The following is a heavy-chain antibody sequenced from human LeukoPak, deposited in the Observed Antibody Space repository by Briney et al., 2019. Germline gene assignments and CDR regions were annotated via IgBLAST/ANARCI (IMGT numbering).Heavy chain of an antibody. CDR2: ISNSGGST. CDR3: ARRDYGDFF. CDR1: GFTFSSYT. Sequence: GGSLRLSCAASGFTFSSYTMTWVRQAPGKGLEWVSAISNSGGSTYYADSVKGRFTISSDNSKNTLYLQMSSLRAEDTAIYYCARRDYGDFFWGQGTLVTVSA. J-gene: IGHJ4*02. D-gene: IGHD4-17*01. V-gene: IGHV3-23*01.